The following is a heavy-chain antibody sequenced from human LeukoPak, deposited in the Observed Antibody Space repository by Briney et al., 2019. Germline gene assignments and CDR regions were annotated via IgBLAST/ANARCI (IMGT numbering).Heavy chain of an antibody. J-gene: IGHJ6*03. CDR1: GYTFTRYD. CDR3: ARVSYGHLYYYSYMDV. CDR2: MKPISGNT. D-gene: IGHD5-18*01. Sequence: AAVKVSCKAAGYTFTRYDIKWVRQATGQGVEWMGWMKPISGNTGYAQKFPGRVTMTSNTSISTAYMELSSLRSEDTAVYYCARVSYGHLYYYSYMDVWGKGTTVTVSS. V-gene: IGHV1-8*01.